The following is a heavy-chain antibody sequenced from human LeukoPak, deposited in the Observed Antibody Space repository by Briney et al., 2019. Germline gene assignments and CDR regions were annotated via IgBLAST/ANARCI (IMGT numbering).Heavy chain of an antibody. V-gene: IGHV4-34*01. CDR1: GGSFSGYY. CDR2: INHSGST. J-gene: IGHJ6*03. CDR3: ARARRLFGYYYYYMDV. Sequence: SETLSLTCAVYGGSFSGYYWSWIRQPPGKGLEWIGEINHSGSTNYNPSLKSRVTISVDTSKNQFSLRLRSVTAADTAVYYCARARRLFGYYYYYMDVWGKGTTVTISS. D-gene: IGHD3-22*01.